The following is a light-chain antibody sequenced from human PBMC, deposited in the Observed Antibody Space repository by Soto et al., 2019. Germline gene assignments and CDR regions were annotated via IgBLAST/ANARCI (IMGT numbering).Light chain of an antibody. Sequence: DIQITQSPSSLSASVGDRVTITCRASQGISDYLAWYQQKPGKVPKLLIHSASTLQYGVPSRFSGSGSGTDFTLTISSLQPEDVATYYCQKYNCAPWTFGQGTKVEIK. V-gene: IGKV1-27*01. CDR1: QGISDY. CDR2: SAS. J-gene: IGKJ1*01. CDR3: QKYNCAPWT.